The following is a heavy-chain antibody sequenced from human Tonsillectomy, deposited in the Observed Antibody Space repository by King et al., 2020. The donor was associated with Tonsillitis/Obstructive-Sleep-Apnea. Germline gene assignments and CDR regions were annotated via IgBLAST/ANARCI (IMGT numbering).Heavy chain of an antibody. Sequence: VQLVESGGGVVQPGRSLRLSCAASGFTFSSYAMHWVRQAPGKGLEWVAVISYDGSNKYYADSVKGRFTISRDNSKNTLYLQMNSLRAEDTAVYYWARDYGDYGIDYWGPGTLVTVSS. J-gene: IGHJ4*02. D-gene: IGHD4-17*01. CDR2: ISYDGSNK. V-gene: IGHV3-30*04. CDR3: ARDYGDYGIDY. CDR1: GFTFSSYA.